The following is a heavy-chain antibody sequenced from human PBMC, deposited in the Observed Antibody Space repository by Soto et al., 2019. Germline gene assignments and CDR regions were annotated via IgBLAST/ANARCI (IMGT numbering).Heavy chain of an antibody. Sequence: PSETLSLTCAVYGGPFSGCYWSWIQQPPGKGLEWIGEVDHTGSTNYNPSLASRVTISVDRSKNQFSLKLSSVTAADTAVYYSARVHSSGWYAGYWGRGTLVTVSS. CDR1: GGPFSGCY. V-gene: IGHV4-34*01. J-gene: IGHJ4*02. CDR3: ARVHSSGWYAGY. D-gene: IGHD3-22*01. CDR2: VDHTGST.